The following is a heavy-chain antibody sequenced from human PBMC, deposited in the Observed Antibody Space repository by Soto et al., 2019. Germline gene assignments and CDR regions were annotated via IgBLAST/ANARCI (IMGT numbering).Heavy chain of an antibody. D-gene: IGHD2-15*01. CDR2: ISYDGSSQ. CDR1: GFTFSSHA. CDR3: AKDRGRYCSGGTCYLFDY. J-gene: IGHJ4*02. V-gene: IGHV3-30*04. Sequence: QVQLVESGGGVVQPGRSLRLSCAASGFTFSSHAMHWVRQAPGKGLEWVAIISYDGSSQYFADSVKGRFTISRDNSKNTLYLQMNSLRAEDTALYYCAKDRGRYCSGGTCYLFDYWGQRTLVTVSS.